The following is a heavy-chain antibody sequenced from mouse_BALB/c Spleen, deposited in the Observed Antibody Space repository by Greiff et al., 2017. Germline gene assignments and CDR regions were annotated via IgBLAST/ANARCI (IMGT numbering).Heavy chain of an antibody. J-gene: IGHJ4*01. CDR1: GFTFSSFG. CDR2: ISSGSSTI. V-gene: IGHV5-17*02. Sequence: DVKLVESGGGLVQPGGSRKLSCAASGFTFSSFGMHWVRQAPEKGLEWVAYISSGSSTIYYADTVKGRFTISRDNPKNTLFLQMTSLRSEDTAMYYCARCYYYGSSHAMDYWGQGTSVTVSS. CDR3: ARCYYYGSSHAMDY. D-gene: IGHD1-1*01.